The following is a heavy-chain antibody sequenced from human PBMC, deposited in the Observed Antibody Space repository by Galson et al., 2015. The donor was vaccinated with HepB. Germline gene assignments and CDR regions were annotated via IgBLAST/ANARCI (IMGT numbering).Heavy chain of an antibody. CDR1: GFTFSDYY. CDR2: ISSSSSYT. V-gene: IGHV3-11*05. J-gene: IGHJ5*02. Sequence: SLRLSCAASGFTFSDYYMSWIRQAPGKGLEWVSYISSSSSYTNYADSVKGRFTISRDNAKNSLCLQMNSLRAEDTAVYYCARAQGGEATNWFDPWGQGTLVTVSS. CDR3: ARAQGGEATNWFDP. D-gene: IGHD1-26*01.